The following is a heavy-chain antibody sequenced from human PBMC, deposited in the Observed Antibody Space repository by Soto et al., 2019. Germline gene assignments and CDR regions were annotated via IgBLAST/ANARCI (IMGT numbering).Heavy chain of an antibody. CDR2: ISSDGDIT. J-gene: IGHJ5*02. CDR3: VKVSTFYDILTGDYSANFFDP. CDR1: GFTFSEYS. D-gene: IGHD3-9*01. Sequence: VGSLRLSCSVSGFTFSEYSMHWVRQAPGKGLQYVSTISSDGDITYYADSVKGRFTISRDNSKNTLYLQMNSLRPEDTAVYYCVKVSTFYDILTGDYSANFFDPWGQGTLVTVSS. V-gene: IGHV3-64D*06.